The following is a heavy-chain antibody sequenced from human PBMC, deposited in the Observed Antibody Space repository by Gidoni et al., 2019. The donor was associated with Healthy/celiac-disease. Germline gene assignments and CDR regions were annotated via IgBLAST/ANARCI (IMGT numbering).Heavy chain of an antibody. Sequence: EVQLVESGGGLVQPGGSLRLSCAASGFTFSSYWMSWVRQAPGKGLEWVANIKQDGSEKYYLDSVKGRFTISRDNAKNSLYLQMNSLRAEDTAVYYCAREAMTTVDQTFDYWGQGTLVTVSS. CDR3: AREAMTTVDQTFDY. D-gene: IGHD4-17*01. CDR1: GFTFSSYW. CDR2: IKQDGSEK. J-gene: IGHJ4*02. V-gene: IGHV3-7*03.